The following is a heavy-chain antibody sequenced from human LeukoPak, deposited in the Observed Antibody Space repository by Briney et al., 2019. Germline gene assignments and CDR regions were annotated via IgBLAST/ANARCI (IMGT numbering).Heavy chain of an antibody. V-gene: IGHV1-18*01. D-gene: IGHD4-11*01. CDR1: GYTFTSYG. CDR2: ISAYNGNT. Sequence: ASVKVSCKASGYTFTSYGISWVRQAPGQGLEWMGWISAYNGNTNYAQKLQGRVTMTTDTSTSTAYMELRSLRSDDTAVYYCARGATVTTYYYYMDVWGKGTTVTVSS. CDR3: ARGATVTTYYYYMDV. J-gene: IGHJ6*03.